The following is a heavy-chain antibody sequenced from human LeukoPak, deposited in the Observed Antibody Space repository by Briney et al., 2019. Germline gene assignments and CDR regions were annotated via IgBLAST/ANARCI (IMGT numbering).Heavy chain of an antibody. J-gene: IGHJ3*02. CDR2: INHSGST. CDR3: ARLDIVVLKDAFDI. D-gene: IGHD2-15*01. V-gene: IGHV4-34*01. CDR1: GGSFSGYY. Sequence: PSETLSLTCAVYGGSFSGYYWSWIRQPPGKGLEWIGEINHSGSTNYNPSLKSRVTISVDTSKNQFSLKLSSVTAADTAVYYCARLDIVVLKDAFDIWGQGTMVTVSS.